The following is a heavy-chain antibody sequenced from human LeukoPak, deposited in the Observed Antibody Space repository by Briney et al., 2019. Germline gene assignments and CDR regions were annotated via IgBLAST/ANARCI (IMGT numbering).Heavy chain of an antibody. Sequence: PSETLSLTCTVSGGSISSYYWSWIRQPAGKGLEWIGRIYTSGSTNYNPSLKSRVTMSVDTSKNQFSLKLSSVTAADTAVYYCARGAYYYGSGLPFDPWGQGTLVTVSS. J-gene: IGHJ5*02. CDR1: GGSISSYY. D-gene: IGHD3-10*01. CDR2: IYTSGST. V-gene: IGHV4-4*07. CDR3: ARGAYYYGSGLPFDP.